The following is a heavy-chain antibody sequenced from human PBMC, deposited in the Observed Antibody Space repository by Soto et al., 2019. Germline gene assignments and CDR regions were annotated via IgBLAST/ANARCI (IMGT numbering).Heavy chain of an antibody. Sequence: GASVTVSCKASVYTFTSYAMQWVRQAPGQRLEWMGWINAGNGNTKYSQKFQGRVTITRDTSASTAYMELSSLRSEDTAVYYCARSIVVVTALDYWGQGTLVTVSS. CDR1: VYTFTSYA. CDR3: ARSIVVVTALDY. D-gene: IGHD2-21*02. J-gene: IGHJ4*02. CDR2: INAGNGNT. V-gene: IGHV1-3*01.